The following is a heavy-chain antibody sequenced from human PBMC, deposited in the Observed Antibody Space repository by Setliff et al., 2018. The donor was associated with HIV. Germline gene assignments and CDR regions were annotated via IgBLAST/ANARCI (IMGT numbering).Heavy chain of an antibody. D-gene: IGHD1-1*01. Sequence: GASVKVSCKASGTSFNIYAISWVRQAPGQGLEWMGGIIPMFGTTDYAQKFQGRITITTDESTTTAYMELTSLRPEDTAIYYCARGLLESRMRYGMDVWGQGTTVTVSS. J-gene: IGHJ6*02. CDR3: ARGLLESRMRYGMDV. V-gene: IGHV1-69*05. CDR1: GTSFNIYA. CDR2: IIPMFGTT.